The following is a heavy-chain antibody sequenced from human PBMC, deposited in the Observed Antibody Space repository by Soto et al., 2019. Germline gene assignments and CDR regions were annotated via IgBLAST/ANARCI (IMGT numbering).Heavy chain of an antibody. CDR3: GLITMVRGVIPSYFDY. CDR1: GFTVSSNY. D-gene: IGHD3-10*01. J-gene: IGHJ4*02. Sequence: GGSLRLSCAASGFTVSSNYMSWVRQAPGKGLEWVSVIYSGGSTYYADSVKGRFTISRDNSKNTLYLQMNSLRAEDTAVYYCGLITMVRGVIPSYFDYWGQGTLVTVSS. V-gene: IGHV3-66*01. CDR2: IYSGGST.